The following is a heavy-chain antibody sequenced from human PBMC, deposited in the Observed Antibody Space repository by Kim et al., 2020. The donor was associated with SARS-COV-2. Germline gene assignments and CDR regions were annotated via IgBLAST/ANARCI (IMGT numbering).Heavy chain of an antibody. J-gene: IGHJ4*02. D-gene: IGHD4-17*01. Sequence: VGSLRLSCAASGFAFSSYAMSWVRQAPGKGLEWVSAIVGSGSSTNYADSVKGRFTISRDNSKNTLYVQMNSLRAEDTAVYYCAKDFGYGDYGLFDSWGQGTLVTVSS. CDR2: IVGSGSST. V-gene: IGHV3-23*01. CDR3: AKDFGYGDYGLFDS. CDR1: GFAFSSYA.